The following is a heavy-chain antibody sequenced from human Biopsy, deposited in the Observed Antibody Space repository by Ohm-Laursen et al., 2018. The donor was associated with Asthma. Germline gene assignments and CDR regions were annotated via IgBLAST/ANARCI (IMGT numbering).Heavy chain of an antibody. J-gene: IGHJ4*02. D-gene: IGHD3-22*01. CDR3: ARAQDYYDSRGYYRSFDY. CDR1: YGSITSGGYY. CDR2: IYYSGST. Sequence: SETLSLTCTVSYGSITSGGYYWTWIRQHPGKGLEWIGFIYYSGSTYYNPSLKSRVSISIDTPKNQFSLKLSSVTAADMAVYYCARAQDYYDSRGYYRSFDYWGQETLVTVSS. V-gene: IGHV4-31*03.